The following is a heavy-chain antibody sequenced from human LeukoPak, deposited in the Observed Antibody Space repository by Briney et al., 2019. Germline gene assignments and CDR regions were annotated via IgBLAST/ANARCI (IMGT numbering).Heavy chain of an antibody. CDR1: GFTFSSYS. CDR3: ARDIIRGIIDY. CDR2: ISSSVYI. Sequence: KPGGPLRLSCSASGFTFSSYSMNWVRQAPGKGLEWVSSISSSVYIYYADSVKGRFTISRDNAKDSLYLQMNSLRAEDTAVYYCARDIIRGIIDYWGQGTLVTVSS. J-gene: IGHJ4*02. V-gene: IGHV3-21*01. D-gene: IGHD3-10*01.